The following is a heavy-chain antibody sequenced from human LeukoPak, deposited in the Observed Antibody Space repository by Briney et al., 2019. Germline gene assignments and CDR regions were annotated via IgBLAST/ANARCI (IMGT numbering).Heavy chain of an antibody. J-gene: IGHJ4*02. CDR2: VYYTGSN. V-gene: IGHV4-39*01. CDR1: GGSISSVTDY. CDR3: ARHERTSYCNGRSCELLDD. D-gene: IGHD2-15*01. Sequence: PSETLSLTCTVSGGSISSVTDYWGWIRQPPGKGLEWIGVVYYTGSNYNNPSLKRRVTLSVDTSKNQFALKLSSVTAADTAVYYCARHERTSYCNGRSCELLDDWGQGTLVTVSS.